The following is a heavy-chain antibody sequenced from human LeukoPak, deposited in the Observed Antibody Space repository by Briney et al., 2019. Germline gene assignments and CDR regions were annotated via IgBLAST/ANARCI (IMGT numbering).Heavy chain of an antibody. CDR3: ARGRYYYDSSGYYWIPFDY. CDR1: GGSFSGYY. V-gene: IGHV4-34*01. CDR2: INHSGST. Sequence: PSETLSLTCAVYGGSFSGYYWSWIRQPPGKGLEWNGEINHSGSTNYNPSLKSRVTISVDTSKNQFSLKLSSVTAADTAVYYCARGRYYYDSSGYYWIPFDYWGQGTLVTVSS. J-gene: IGHJ4*02. D-gene: IGHD3-22*01.